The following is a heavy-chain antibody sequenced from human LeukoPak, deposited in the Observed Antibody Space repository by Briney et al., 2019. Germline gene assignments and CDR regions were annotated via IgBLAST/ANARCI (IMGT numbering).Heavy chain of an antibody. CDR2: IRGSGGST. V-gene: IGHV3-23*01. Sequence: GGSLRLSCAASGFTFSSYAMSWVRQPPAKGLEWVSAIRGSGGSTYYADSGKGRFTSSRDNSKNTLYLQMNSLRAEETAVYYCAKGEVYFVDYWGQGTLVTVSS. J-gene: IGHJ4*02. D-gene: IGHD3-16*01. CDR1: GFTFSSYA. CDR3: AKGEVYFVDY.